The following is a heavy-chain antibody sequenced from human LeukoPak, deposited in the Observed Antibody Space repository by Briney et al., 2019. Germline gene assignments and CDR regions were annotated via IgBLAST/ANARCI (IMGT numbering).Heavy chain of an antibody. Sequence: GGSLRLSCAASGFTFDDYGMSWVRQAPGKGLEWVSGINWNGGSTGYADSVKGRFTISRDNAKNSLYLQMNSLRAEDTAVYYCARARIAAAGTDVGYYYYYMDVWGKGTTVTISS. J-gene: IGHJ6*03. CDR3: ARARIAAAGTDVGYYYYYMDV. V-gene: IGHV3-20*04. CDR2: INWNGGST. CDR1: GFTFDDYG. D-gene: IGHD6-13*01.